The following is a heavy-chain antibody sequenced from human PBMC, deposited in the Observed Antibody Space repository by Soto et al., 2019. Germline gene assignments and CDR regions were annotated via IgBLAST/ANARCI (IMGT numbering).Heavy chain of an antibody. CDR2: IKQDGSDK. Sequence: PGGSLRLSCAASGFTFSSFWMSWVRRAPGKGLEWVANIKQDGSDKNYVGSVKGRFTISGDNAKNSLYLQMNSLRVEDTAVYYCARGVSGKLGHDSWGQGTLVTVSS. CDR1: GFTFSSFW. CDR3: ARGVSGKLGHDS. D-gene: IGHD3-10*01. J-gene: IGHJ4*02. V-gene: IGHV3-7*01.